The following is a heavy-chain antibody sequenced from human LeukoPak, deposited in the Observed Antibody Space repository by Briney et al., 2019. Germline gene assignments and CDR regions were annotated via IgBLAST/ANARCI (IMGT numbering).Heavy chain of an antibody. CDR2: INHSGST. D-gene: IGHD1-1*01. CDR3: ARGPKATAWNLRDYYYYYMDV. J-gene: IGHJ6*03. CDR1: GGSFSGYY. Sequence: SSETLSLTCAVYGGSFSGYYWSWIRQPPGKGLEWIGEINHSGSTNYNPSLKSRVTISVDTSKNQFSLKLSSVTAADTAVYYCARGPKATAWNLRDYYYYYMDVWGKGTTVTVSS. V-gene: IGHV4-34*01.